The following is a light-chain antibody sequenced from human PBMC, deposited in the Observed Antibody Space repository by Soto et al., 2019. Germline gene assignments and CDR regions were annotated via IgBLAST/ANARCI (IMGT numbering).Light chain of an antibody. CDR1: SSDIGGYNY. CDR3: SSYTISSKGV. Sequence: QSVLTQPASVSGSPGQSITISCTGTSSDIGGYNYVSWYQHHPGKAPKLIFYEVNNRPSGVSNRFSGSKSGNTASLTISGLQAEDEADYYCSSYTISSKGVFGGGTKLTVL. J-gene: IGLJ3*02. CDR2: EVN. V-gene: IGLV2-14*01.